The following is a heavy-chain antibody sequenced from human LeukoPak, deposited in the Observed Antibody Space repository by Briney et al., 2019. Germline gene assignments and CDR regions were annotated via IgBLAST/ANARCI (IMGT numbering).Heavy chain of an antibody. CDR2: IYYSGST. D-gene: IGHD1-26*01. CDR1: GGSISEISYS. Sequence: SETLSLTCSVSGGSISEISYSWGWIRQPPGKRLEWIGNIYYSGSTNNNPSLESRVVISVDTSRNQFSLTLTSVTVTDTAVYYCARQGVVGATGFDFWGQGFLVTVSS. V-gene: IGHV4-39*01. J-gene: IGHJ4*02. CDR3: ARQGVVGATGFDF.